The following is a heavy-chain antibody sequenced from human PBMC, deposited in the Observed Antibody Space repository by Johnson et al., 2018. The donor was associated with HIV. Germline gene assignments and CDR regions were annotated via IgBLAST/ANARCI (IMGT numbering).Heavy chain of an antibody. CDR3: ARESRSGTGNVPGRHALDV. CDR1: GFTFSSYG. D-gene: IGHD1-1*01. CDR2: FRYDGSSK. J-gene: IGHJ3*01. Sequence: VQLVESGGGVVQPGGSLRLSCAASGFTFSSYGMHWVRQAPGKGLEWVAFFRYDGSSKYYGDPVNGRFTISSDESKNTLFLEMDSLRPEDTALYYCARESRSGTGNVPGRHALDVWGQGTMVTVSS. V-gene: IGHV3-30*02.